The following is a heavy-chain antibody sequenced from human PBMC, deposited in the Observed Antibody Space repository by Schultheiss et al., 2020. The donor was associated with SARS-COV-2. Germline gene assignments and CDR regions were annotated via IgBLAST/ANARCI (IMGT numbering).Heavy chain of an antibody. CDR1: GYTFTGYY. CDR3: ARGCSTSCYGCGEGGMDV. CDR2: INPNSGGT. D-gene: IGHD2-2*01. V-gene: IGHV1-2*04. Sequence: ASVKVSCKASGYTFTGYYMHWVRQAPGQGLEWMGWINPNSGGTNYAQKFQGWVTMTRDTSISTAYMELSRLRSDDTAVYYCARGCSTSCYGCGEGGMDVWGQGTTVTVSS. J-gene: IGHJ6*02.